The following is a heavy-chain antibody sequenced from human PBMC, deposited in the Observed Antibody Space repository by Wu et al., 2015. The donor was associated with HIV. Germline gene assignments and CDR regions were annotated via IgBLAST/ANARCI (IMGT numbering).Heavy chain of an antibody. CDR2: IIPIFGTA. D-gene: IGHD3-3*01. V-gene: IGHV1-69*12. J-gene: IGHJ6*03. CDR1: GGTFNNYA. Sequence: QVQLVQSGAEVKKPGSSVKVSCKASGGTFNNYAISWLRQAPGQGLEWMGGIIPIFGTANYAQKFQGRVTIIADESTSTAYMELSSLRSEDTAVYYCASSREGSGPYFYYYMDVWGRGTTVIVSS. CDR3: ASSREGSGPYFYYYMDV.